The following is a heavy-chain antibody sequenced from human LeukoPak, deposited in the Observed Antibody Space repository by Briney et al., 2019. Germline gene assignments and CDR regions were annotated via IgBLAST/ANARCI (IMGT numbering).Heavy chain of an antibody. CDR3: ARGPRGYDSSGGP. V-gene: IGHV3-7*01. D-gene: IGHD3-22*01. CDR2: IKQEGTET. J-gene: IGHJ5*02. Sequence: GGSLRLSCAASGFTFSSYWMSWVRHTPGKGLEWLANIKQEGTETYYVDSVKGRFTISRDNAKSSLYLQMNSLRAEDTAVYYCARGPRGYDSSGGPWGQGTLVTVSS. CDR1: GFTFSSYW.